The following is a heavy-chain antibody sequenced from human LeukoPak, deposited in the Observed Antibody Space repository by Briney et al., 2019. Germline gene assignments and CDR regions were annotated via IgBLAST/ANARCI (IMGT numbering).Heavy chain of an antibody. CDR3: ARERGIAAAAAFDY. D-gene: IGHD6-13*01. J-gene: IGHJ4*02. CDR1: GFTFSSYG. CDR2: IWYDGSNK. V-gene: IGHV3-33*01. Sequence: GGSLRLSCAASGFTFSSYGMHWVRQAPGKGLEWVAVIWYDGSNKYYADSVKGRFTISRDNSKNTLYLQMNSLRAEDTAVYYCARERGIAAAAAFDYWGQGILVTVSS.